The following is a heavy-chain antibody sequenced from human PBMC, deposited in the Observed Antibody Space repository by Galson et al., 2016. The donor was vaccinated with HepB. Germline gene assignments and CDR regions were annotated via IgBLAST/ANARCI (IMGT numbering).Heavy chain of an antibody. J-gene: IGHJ4*02. Sequence: SLRLSCAASGFTFSSSTVGWVRQAPGQAPEWVSSIIASGGRTHYGGSVKGRFTISRDNSKNTLYLQRNSLRVDDTGVYYCAKDRRGPQAGTWYFENWGQGTLITVSP. D-gene: IGHD3-10*01. V-gene: IGHV3-23*01. CDR1: GFTFSSST. CDR3: AKDRRGPQAGTWYFEN. CDR2: IIASGGRT.